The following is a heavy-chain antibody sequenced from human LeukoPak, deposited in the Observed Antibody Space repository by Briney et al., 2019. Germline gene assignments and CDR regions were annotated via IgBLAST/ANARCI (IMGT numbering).Heavy chain of an antibody. Sequence: GGSLRLSCAASGFTFSSYWMSWVRQAPGKGLEWVSAISGSGGSTYYADSVKGRFTISRDNSKNTLYLQMNSLRAEDTAVYYCAKGPDYGDYVIYYYYYMDVWGKGTTVTISS. CDR1: GFTFSSYW. V-gene: IGHV3-23*01. CDR2: ISGSGGST. D-gene: IGHD4-17*01. J-gene: IGHJ6*03. CDR3: AKGPDYGDYVIYYYYYMDV.